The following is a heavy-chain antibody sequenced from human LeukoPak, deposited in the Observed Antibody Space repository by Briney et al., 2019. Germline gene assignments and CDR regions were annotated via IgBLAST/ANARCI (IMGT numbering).Heavy chain of an antibody. CDR3: ARVPYDYVWGSYRYQRFDP. CDR2: IYYSGST. V-gene: IGHV4-39*01. Sequence: SETLSLTCTVSGGSISSSSYYWGWIRQPPGKGLEWIGSIYYSGSTYYNPSLKSRVTISVDTSKNQFSLKLSSVTAADTAVYYCARVPYDYVWGSYRYQRFDPWGQGTLVTVSS. J-gene: IGHJ5*02. CDR1: GGSISSSSYY. D-gene: IGHD3-16*02.